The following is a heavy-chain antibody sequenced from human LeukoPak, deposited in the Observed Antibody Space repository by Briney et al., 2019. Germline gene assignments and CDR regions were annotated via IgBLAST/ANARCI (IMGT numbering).Heavy chain of an antibody. CDR1: GFIFNNYW. Sequence: GGSLRLSCAASGFIFNNYWMHWVRQTPGEGPLWLSRINGDGSSTSYTHSVQGRFIISGDNAKNTLYLQLNSLRAEDTAVYYCTRQWHTPSDYWGQGTLVTVS. CDR2: INGDGSST. CDR3: TRQWHTPSDY. D-gene: IGHD6-19*01. J-gene: IGHJ4*02. V-gene: IGHV3-74*01.